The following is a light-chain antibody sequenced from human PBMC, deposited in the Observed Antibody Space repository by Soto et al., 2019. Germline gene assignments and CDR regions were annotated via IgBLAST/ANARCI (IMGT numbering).Light chain of an antibody. Sequence: QSVLTRPPSVSGAPGQRVTISCTGSRSNIGAGYDVHWYQQLPGTAPKLLIYGNSNRPSGVPDRFSGSKSGTSASLAITGLTSEDEAVYYCQIYDSSLSGYVVFGRGTKLTVL. CDR2: GNS. J-gene: IGLJ2*01. CDR1: RSNIGAGYD. V-gene: IGLV1-40*01. CDR3: QIYDSSLSGYVV.